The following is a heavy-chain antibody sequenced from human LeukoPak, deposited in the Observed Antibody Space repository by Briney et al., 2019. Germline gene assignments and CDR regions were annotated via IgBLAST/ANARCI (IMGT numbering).Heavy chain of an antibody. CDR1: GGSISSGGYS. CDR3: ARAGVVVAATTHDAFDI. J-gene: IGHJ3*02. D-gene: IGHD2-15*01. Sequence: SQTLSLTCAVSGGSISSGGYSWSWIRQPPGKGLECIGYIYHSGSTYYNPSLESRVTISEDRSKNQFSLKLRSVTAADTAVYYCARAGVVVAATTHDAFDIWGQGTMVTVSS. V-gene: IGHV4-30-2*01. CDR2: IYHSGST.